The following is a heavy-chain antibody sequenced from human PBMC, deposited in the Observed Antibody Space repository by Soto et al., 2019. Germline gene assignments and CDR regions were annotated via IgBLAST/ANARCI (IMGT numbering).Heavy chain of an antibody. CDR2: ISSSSSYI. CDR3: AKDSSVGATTPVADFDL. CDR1: GFTFSSYS. J-gene: IGHJ2*01. Sequence: GSLRLSCAASGFTFSSYSMNWVRQAPGKGLEWVSSISSSSSYIYYADSVKGRFTISRDNAKNSLYLQMNSLRAEDTALYYCAKDSSVGATTPVADFDLWGRGTLVTVSS. V-gene: IGHV3-21*04. D-gene: IGHD1-26*01.